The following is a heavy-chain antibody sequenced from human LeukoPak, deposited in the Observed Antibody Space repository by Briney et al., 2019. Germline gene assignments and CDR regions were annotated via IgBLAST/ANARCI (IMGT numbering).Heavy chain of an antibody. CDR2: IKQDGSER. CDR1: GFTFSSYG. CDR3: TKKTGEY. J-gene: IGHJ4*02. V-gene: IGHV3-7*03. Sequence: GGSLRLSCAASGFTFSSYGMHWVRQAPGKGLEWVANIKQDGSERYYVDSVKGRFTISSDNAKNSLYLQMNSLRVEDTAVYYCTKKTGEYWGQGTLVTVSA.